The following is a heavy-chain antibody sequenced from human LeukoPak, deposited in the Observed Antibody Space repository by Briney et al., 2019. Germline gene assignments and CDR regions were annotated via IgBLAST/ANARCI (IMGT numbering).Heavy chain of an antibody. J-gene: IGHJ6*02. CDR1: GGSISSYY. Sequence: SETLSLTCTVSGGSISSYYWSWIRQPPGKGLEWIGYIYYSGGTNYNPSLKSRVAISVDTSKNQFSLKLSSATAADTAVYYCARGGYSGYDSPDYYYYYGMDVWGQGTTVTVSS. V-gene: IGHV4-59*01. D-gene: IGHD5-12*01. CDR2: IYYSGGT. CDR3: ARGGYSGYDSPDYYYYYGMDV.